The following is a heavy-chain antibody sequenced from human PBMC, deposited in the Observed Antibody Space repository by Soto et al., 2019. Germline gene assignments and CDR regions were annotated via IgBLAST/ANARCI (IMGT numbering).Heavy chain of an antibody. CDR2: IYYSGST. CDR1: GGSISSSSYY. J-gene: IGHJ4*02. V-gene: IGHV4-39*01. CDR3: ARNRDSMVRGVTEFDY. D-gene: IGHD3-10*01. Sequence: SETLSLTCTVSGGSISSSSYYWGWIRQPPGKGLEWIGSIYYSGSTYYNPSLKSRVTISVDTSKNQFSLKLSSVTAADTAVYYCARNRDSMVRGVTEFDYWGQGTLVTVSS.